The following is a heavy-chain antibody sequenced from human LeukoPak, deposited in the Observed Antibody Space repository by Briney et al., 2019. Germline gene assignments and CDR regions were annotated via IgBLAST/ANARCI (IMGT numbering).Heavy chain of an antibody. CDR3: ARDDTEFTMFRAVNDNTFDI. Sequence: PSETLSLTCTVSGGSISSYYWSWIRQPPGKGLEWIGSVYHSGSTYYNPSLKSRVTISVDTSKNHFSLRLKSVTAADTAVYYCARDDTEFTMFRAVNDNTFDIWGQGTMVTVSS. CDR2: VYHSGST. J-gene: IGHJ3*02. V-gene: IGHV4-59*04. CDR1: GGSISSYY. D-gene: IGHD3-10*01.